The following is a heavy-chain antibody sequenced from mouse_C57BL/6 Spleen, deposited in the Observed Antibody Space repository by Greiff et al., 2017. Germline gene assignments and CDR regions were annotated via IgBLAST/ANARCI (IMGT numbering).Heavy chain of an antibody. Sequence: EVQLQQSGPELVKPGASVKISCKASGYTFTDYYMNWVKQSHGKSLEWIGDINPNNGGTSYNQKFKGKATLTVDKSSSTAYMELRSLTSEDSAVYYCARGVALYYYAMDDWGKGTSVTVSS. V-gene: IGHV1-26*01. J-gene: IGHJ4*01. CDR1: GYTFTDYY. CDR2: INPNNGGT. CDR3: ARGVALYYYAMDD. D-gene: IGHD1-1*02.